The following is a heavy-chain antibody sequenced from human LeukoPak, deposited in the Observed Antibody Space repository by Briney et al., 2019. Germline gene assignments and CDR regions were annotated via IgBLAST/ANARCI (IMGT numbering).Heavy chain of an antibody. Sequence: GGSLRLSCAASGFTFSSYWMDWVRQAPGKGLVWVSRINTDGSSTSYGDSVKGRFTISRDNAKNTLYLQMNSLRVEDTAFYYCARQTYDGGWFDYWGQGVVVTVSS. CDR2: INTDGSST. D-gene: IGHD4-23*01. V-gene: IGHV3-74*01. CDR3: ARQTYDGGWFDY. CDR1: GFTFSSYW. J-gene: IGHJ5*01.